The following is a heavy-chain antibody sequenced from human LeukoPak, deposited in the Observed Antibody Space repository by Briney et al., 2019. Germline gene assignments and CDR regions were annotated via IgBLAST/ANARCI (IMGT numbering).Heavy chain of an antibody. CDR2: ISSSSSYI. J-gene: IGHJ3*02. D-gene: IGHD3-10*01. CDR3: ARDAYGSGTNAFDI. V-gene: IGHV3-21*01. CDR1: GFTFSSYS. Sequence: PGGSLRLSCAASGFTFSSYSMNWVRQAPGKGLEWVSSISSSSSYIYYADSVKGRFTISRDNAKNSLYLQMNSLRAEDTAVYYCARDAYGSGTNAFDIWGQGTMVTVSS.